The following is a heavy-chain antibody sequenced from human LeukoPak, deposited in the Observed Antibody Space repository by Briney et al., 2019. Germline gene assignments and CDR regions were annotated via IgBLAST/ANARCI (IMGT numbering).Heavy chain of an antibody. J-gene: IGHJ6*04. CDR1: GFTFNTYD. CDR3: VRTGSQYMYHGMDV. V-gene: IGHV3-13*01. CDR2: IGTAGDA. Sequence: GGSLRLFCAASGFTFNTYDMHWVRQTAGKGLEWFSSIGTAGDAYYLGSVRGRFTISRGNAKNSLYLQMIGLRPDDTALYFCVRTGSQYMYHGMDVWGKGTTVTVSS. D-gene: IGHD6-6*01.